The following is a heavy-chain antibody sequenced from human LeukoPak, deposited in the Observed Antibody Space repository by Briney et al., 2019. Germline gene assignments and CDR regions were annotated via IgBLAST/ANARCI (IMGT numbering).Heavy chain of an antibody. CDR1: GGSISSSSYY. V-gene: IGHV4-39*07. Sequence: SETLSLTCTVSGGSISSSSYYWGWIRQPPGKGLEWIGSIYYSGRTYYNPSLKSRVTISVDTSKNQFSLKLSSVTAADTAVYYCARTSSGSLSYWGQGTLVTVSS. CDR2: IYYSGRT. CDR3: ARTSSGSLSY. J-gene: IGHJ4*02. D-gene: IGHD3-22*01.